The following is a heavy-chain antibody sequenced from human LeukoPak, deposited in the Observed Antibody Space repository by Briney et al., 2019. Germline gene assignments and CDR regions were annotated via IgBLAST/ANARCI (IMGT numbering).Heavy chain of an antibody. J-gene: IGHJ4*02. CDR2: ISSTSNYI. CDR3: AKTNYGDSPFDD. V-gene: IGHV3-21*04. Sequence: PGGSLRLSCAASGFTFSSYSMNWVRQAPGKGLEWVSSISSTSNYIYYADSVKGRFTISRDNTKNSLYLQMNSLRAEDTAVYYCAKTNYGDSPFDDWGRGALVAVAS. D-gene: IGHD4-17*01. CDR1: GFTFSSYS.